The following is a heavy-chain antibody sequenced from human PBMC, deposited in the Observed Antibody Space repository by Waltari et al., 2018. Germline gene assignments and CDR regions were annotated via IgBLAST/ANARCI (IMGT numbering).Heavy chain of an antibody. CDR1: GGSISSGSYY. Sequence: QVQLQESGPGLVKPSQTLSLTCTVSGGSISSGSYYWRWIRQPAGKGLEWIGRIYTSGSTNYNPSLKSRVTISVDTSKNQFSLKLSSVTAADTAVYYCARDRGITGTEIDYWGQGTLVTVSS. CDR3: ARDRGITGTEIDY. D-gene: IGHD1-20*01. CDR2: IYTSGST. V-gene: IGHV4-61*02. J-gene: IGHJ4*02.